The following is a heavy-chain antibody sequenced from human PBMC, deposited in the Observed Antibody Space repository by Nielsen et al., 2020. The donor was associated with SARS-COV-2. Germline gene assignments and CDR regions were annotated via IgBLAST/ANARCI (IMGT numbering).Heavy chain of an antibody. Sequence: SVKASCKASGGTFSGHVISWVRQAPGQGLEWIGGIIPTLTTTNYAQRFQGRLTITADESTSTTYMELSSLTSEDTAIYFCARERGIVVVVASTYVFDIWGQGTMVTVSS. V-gene: IGHV1-69*13. CDR1: GGTFSGHV. D-gene: IGHD2-15*01. CDR3: ARERGIVVVVASTYVFDI. J-gene: IGHJ3*02. CDR2: IIPTLTTT.